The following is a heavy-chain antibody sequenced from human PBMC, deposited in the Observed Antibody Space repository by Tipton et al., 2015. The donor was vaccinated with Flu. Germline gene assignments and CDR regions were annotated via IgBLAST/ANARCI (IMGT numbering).Heavy chain of an antibody. CDR1: GDSISSDYY. V-gene: IGHV4-38-2*01. CDR3: ARRDYTNYVSDPKSWFDP. J-gene: IGHJ5*02. D-gene: IGHD4-11*01. CDR2: VSRSGDT. Sequence: TLSLTCAVSGDSISSDYYWGWIRQFPGRGLEWVGTVSRSGDTNYNPSLRSRVTISIDRSKNQFSLQLRSVTAADMAVYYCARRDYTNYVSDPKSWFDPWGQGTLVAVSS.